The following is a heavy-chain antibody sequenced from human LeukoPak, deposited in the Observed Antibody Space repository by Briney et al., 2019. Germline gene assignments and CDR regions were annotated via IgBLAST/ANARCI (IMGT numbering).Heavy chain of an antibody. CDR3: ATQNPIARYSSGLSYFDY. CDR2: IRYDGGNT. J-gene: IGHJ4*02. CDR1: GFTFNNYA. Sequence: GGSLRLSCAASGFTFNNYALHWVRQAPGKGLEWVAFIRYDGGNTYYAASVKGRFTISRDDSENTLYLRMNSLRAEDTAVYYCATQNPIARYSSGLSYFDYWGQGTLVTVSS. D-gene: IGHD6-19*01. V-gene: IGHV3-30*02.